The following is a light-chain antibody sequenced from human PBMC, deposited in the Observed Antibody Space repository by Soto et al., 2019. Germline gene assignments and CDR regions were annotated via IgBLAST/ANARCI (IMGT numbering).Light chain of an antibody. V-gene: IGKV1-5*03. CDR2: MAS. CDR1: QTIVTW. J-gene: IGKJ2*01. Sequence: DVQMTQSPSTLSASIGDTVTITCRASQTIVTWLAWYQQKPGRPPKLLIYMASILESGVPSRFSGRGTGTEFTLTLSGLQPDDRGTYYGLQYNSYPKTVGEGTKLDI. CDR3: LQYNSYPKT.